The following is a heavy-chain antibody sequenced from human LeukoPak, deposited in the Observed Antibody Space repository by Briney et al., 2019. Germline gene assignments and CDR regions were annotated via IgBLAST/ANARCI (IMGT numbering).Heavy chain of an antibody. V-gene: IGHV3-23*01. CDR2: ISVSGGST. CDR3: AKLVAAIGGYYFDY. Sequence: GGSLRLSCAASGFTFSSYAMSWVRQAPGKGLEWVSSISVSGGSTYYADSVKGRFTISRDNSKNTLYLQMNSLTAEDTAVYYCAKLVAAIGGYYFDYWGQGTLVTVSS. CDR1: GFTFSSYA. J-gene: IGHJ4*02. D-gene: IGHD5-12*01.